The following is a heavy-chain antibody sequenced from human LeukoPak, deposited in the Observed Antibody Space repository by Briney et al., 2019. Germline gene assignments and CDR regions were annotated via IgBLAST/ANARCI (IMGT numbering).Heavy chain of an antibody. Sequence: GESLKISCKGSGYSFTSYWIGWVRQMPGKGLEWMGIIYPGDSDTRYSPSFQGQVTISADKSISTAYLQWGSLKASDTAMYYCARHDNGGMVRGLIPADAFDIWGQGTMVTVSS. D-gene: IGHD3-10*01. J-gene: IGHJ3*02. CDR1: GYSFTSYW. CDR3: ARHDNGGMVRGLIPADAFDI. V-gene: IGHV5-51*01. CDR2: IYPGDSDT.